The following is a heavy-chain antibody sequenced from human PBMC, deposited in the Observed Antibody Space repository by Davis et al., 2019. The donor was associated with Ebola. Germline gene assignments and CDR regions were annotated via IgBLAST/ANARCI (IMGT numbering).Heavy chain of an antibody. Sequence: PSETLSLTCTVLGEASKSNNWSWIRQPPGKGLEWIGYIYNVGSTDYNPSLESRVTISFDTSKSQLSLKLTSVTAADTGVYYCAKFTSHWLWSPYGLDVWGRGTTVSVSS. J-gene: IGHJ6*02. D-gene: IGHD3-3*01. CDR3: AKFTSHWLWSPYGLDV. CDR1: GEASKSNN. CDR2: IYNVGST. V-gene: IGHV4-59*13.